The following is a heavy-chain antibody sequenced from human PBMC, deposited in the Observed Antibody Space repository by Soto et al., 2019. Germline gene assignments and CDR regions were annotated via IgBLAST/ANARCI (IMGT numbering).Heavy chain of an antibody. D-gene: IGHD6-13*01. J-gene: IGHJ6*02. CDR2: IWYDGSNK. Sequence: PGGSLRLSCAASGFTFSSYGMHWVRQAPGKGLEWVAVIWYDGSNKYYADSVKGRFTISRDNSKNTLYLQMNSLRAEDTAVYYCARFAAAPDEEVYYYYGMDVWGQGTTVTVSS. CDR1: GFTFSSYG. CDR3: ARFAAAPDEEVYYYYGMDV. V-gene: IGHV3-33*01.